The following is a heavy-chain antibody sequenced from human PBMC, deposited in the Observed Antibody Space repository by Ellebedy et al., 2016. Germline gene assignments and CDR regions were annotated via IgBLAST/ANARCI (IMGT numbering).Heavy chain of an antibody. CDR2: ISWNSGSI. Sequence: GGSLRLXXAASGFTFDDYAMHWVRQAPGKGLEWVSGISWNSGSIGYADSVKGRFTISRDNAKNSLYLQMNSLRAEDTALYYCARGVLGYYGSGSSNWFDPWGQGTLVTVSS. V-gene: IGHV3-9*01. J-gene: IGHJ5*02. CDR1: GFTFDDYA. D-gene: IGHD3-10*01. CDR3: ARGVLGYYGSGSSNWFDP.